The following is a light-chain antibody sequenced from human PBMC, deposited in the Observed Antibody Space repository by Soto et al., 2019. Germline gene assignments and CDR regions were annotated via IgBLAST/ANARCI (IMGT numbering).Light chain of an antibody. CDR2: GAS. CDR3: HQRQYWPPIT. V-gene: IGKV3-15*01. J-gene: IGKJ5*01. Sequence: EIVMTQSPATLSVSPGDRATLSCRASQSVGINLAWYQQKPGQAPRLLIYGASTRVTGIPARFSGSGSGTDFTLTISRLEPEDFAVYYCHQRQYWPPITFGQGTRLEIK. CDR1: QSVGIN.